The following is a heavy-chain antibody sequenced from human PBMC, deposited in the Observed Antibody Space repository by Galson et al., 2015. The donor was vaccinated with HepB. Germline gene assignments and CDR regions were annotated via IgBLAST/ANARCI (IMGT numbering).Heavy chain of an antibody. CDR2: ISSSSSYI. Sequence: SLRLSCAASGFTFSSYSMNWVRQAPGKGLEWVSSISSSSSYIYYADSVKGRFTISRDNAKNSLYLQMNSLRAEDTAVYYCASPRPSSGWYYRAFDIWGQGIMVTVSS. J-gene: IGHJ3*02. CDR3: ASPRPSSGWYYRAFDI. V-gene: IGHV3-21*01. D-gene: IGHD6-19*01. CDR1: GFTFSSYS.